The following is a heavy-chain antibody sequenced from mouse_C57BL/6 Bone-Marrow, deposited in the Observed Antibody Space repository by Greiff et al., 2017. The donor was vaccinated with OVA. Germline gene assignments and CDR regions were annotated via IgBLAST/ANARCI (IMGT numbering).Heavy chain of an antibody. CDR3: TIYDGYYEGY. D-gene: IGHD2-3*01. CDR2: IDPENGDT. CDR1: GFNIKDDY. V-gene: IGHV14-4*01. J-gene: IGHJ2*01. Sequence: QLKESGAELVRPGASVKLSCTASGFNIKDDYMHWVKQRPEQGLEWIGWIDPENGDTEYASKFQGKATITADTSSNTAYLQLSSLTSEDTAVYYCTIYDGYYEGYWGQGTTLTVSS.